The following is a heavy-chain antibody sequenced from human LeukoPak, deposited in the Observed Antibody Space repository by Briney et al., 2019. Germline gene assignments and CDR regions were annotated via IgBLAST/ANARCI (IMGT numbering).Heavy chain of an antibody. J-gene: IGHJ4*02. V-gene: IGHV4-34*01. Sequence: PSETLSLTCAVYGGSFSGYYWSWIRQPPGKGPEWIGEINHSGSTNYNPSLKSRVTISVDTSKNQFSLKLSSVTAADTAVYYCARGPAYDFWSGYYNNHPNLYYFDYWGQGTLVTVSS. CDR2: INHSGST. D-gene: IGHD3-3*01. CDR3: ARGPAYDFWSGYYNNHPNLYYFDY. CDR1: GGSFSGYY.